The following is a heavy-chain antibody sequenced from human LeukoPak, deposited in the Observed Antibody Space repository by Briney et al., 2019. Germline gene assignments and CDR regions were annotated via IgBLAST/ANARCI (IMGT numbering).Heavy chain of an antibody. D-gene: IGHD3-10*01. CDR3: ARDGGATMVRGVATYDS. CDR1: GFTFSSYA. V-gene: IGHV3-48*04. CDR2: ISRSSSTI. Sequence: GGSLRLSCAASGFTFSSYAMNWVRQAPGKGLEWVSYISRSSSTIHYADSVKGRFTISRDNAMSSLFLQMNSLRAEDTAVYYCARDGGATMVRGVATYDSWGQGTLVTVSS. J-gene: IGHJ4*02.